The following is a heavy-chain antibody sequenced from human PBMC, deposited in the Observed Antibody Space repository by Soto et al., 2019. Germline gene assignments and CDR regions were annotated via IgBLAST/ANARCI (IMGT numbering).Heavy chain of an antibody. J-gene: IGHJ4*02. Sequence: QVQLVESGGGVVQPGRSLRLSCAASGFTFSSYGMHWVRQAPGKGLEWVAVISYDGSNKYYADSVKGRFTISRDNSKNTLYLQMNSLRAEETAVYYCAKELLDSSGYYPPDPYFVYWGQGTLVTVSS. CDR2: ISYDGSNK. D-gene: IGHD3-22*01. CDR3: AKELLDSSGYYPPDPYFVY. V-gene: IGHV3-30*18. CDR1: GFTFSSYG.